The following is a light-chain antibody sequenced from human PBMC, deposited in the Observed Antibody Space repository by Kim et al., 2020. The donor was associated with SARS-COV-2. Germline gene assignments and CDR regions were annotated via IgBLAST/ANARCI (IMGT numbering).Light chain of an antibody. J-gene: IGLJ1*01. CDR3: SSFTSSDTYV. CDR2: DVV. CDR1: SSDVGAYNY. Sequence: QYALTQPASVSGSPGQSVAISCTGTSSDVGAYNYVSWYQQHPGKAPKLMIYDVVKRPSGVSDRFSGSKSGNTASLTISGLQADDEADYYCSSFTSSDTYVFGTGTKVTVL. V-gene: IGLV2-14*03.